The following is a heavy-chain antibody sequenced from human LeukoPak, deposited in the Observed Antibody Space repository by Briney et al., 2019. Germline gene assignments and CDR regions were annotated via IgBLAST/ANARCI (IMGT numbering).Heavy chain of an antibody. CDR3: ARGAVYYYGSGSYFPWFDP. J-gene: IGHJ5*02. V-gene: IGHV4-39*07. CDR1: GGSISSSSYY. Sequence: PSETLSLTCTVSGGSISSSSYYWGWIRQPPGKGLEWIGSFFYSGSTYYNPSLKSRVTTSVDTSKNQFSLKLSSVTAADTAVYYCARGAVYYYGSGSYFPWFDPWGQGTLVTVSS. D-gene: IGHD3-10*01. CDR2: FFYSGST.